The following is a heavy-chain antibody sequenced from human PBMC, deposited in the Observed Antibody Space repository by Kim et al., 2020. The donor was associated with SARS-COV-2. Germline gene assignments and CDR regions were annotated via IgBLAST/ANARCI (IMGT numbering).Heavy chain of an antibody. CDR1: GGSISSSNW. J-gene: IGHJ3*02. CDR3: ARVSPITMIVVVIRKYAFGI. V-gene: IGHV4-4*02. D-gene: IGHD3-22*01. CDR2: IYHSWST. Sequence: SETLSLTCAVSGGSISSSNWWSWVRHPPGKGLEWIGEIYHSWSTNYNPSLKSRVTISVDKSKNQFSLKLSSVTAADTAVYYCARVSPITMIVVVIRKYAFGIWGQGTMVTVSS.